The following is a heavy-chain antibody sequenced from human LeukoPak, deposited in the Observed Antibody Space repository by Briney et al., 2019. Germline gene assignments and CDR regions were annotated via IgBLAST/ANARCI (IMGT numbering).Heavy chain of an antibody. CDR2: INPSGGST. CDR3: ARIGYSYGPYYFDY. Sequence: ASVKVSCKASGYTFTSYYMHWVRQAPGQGLEWMGIINPSGGSTSYAQRFQGRVTMTGDMSTCTVYMELSSLRSEDTAVYYCARIGYSYGPYYFDYWGQGTLVTVSS. V-gene: IGHV1-46*01. D-gene: IGHD5-18*01. J-gene: IGHJ4*02. CDR1: GYTFTSYY.